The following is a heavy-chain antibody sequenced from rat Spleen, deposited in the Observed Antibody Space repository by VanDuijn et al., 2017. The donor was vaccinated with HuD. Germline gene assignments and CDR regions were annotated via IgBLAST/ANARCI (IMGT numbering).Heavy chain of an antibody. Sequence: EVQLVESGGGLVQPGRSLKLSCAASGFTFSDYYMAWVRQAPTKGLEWVASISYDGGSTYYRDSVKGRFTISRDNAKSSLYLQMDSLRSEDTATYYCTTFDYYYDGSYYPFDYWGQGVMVTVSS. CDR1: GFTFSDYY. CDR2: ISYDGGST. D-gene: IGHD1-12*02. CDR3: TTFDYYYDGSYYPFDY. J-gene: IGHJ2*01. V-gene: IGHV5-20*01.